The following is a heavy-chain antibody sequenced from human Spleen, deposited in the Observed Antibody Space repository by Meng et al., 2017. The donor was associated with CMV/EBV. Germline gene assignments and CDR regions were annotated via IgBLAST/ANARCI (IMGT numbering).Heavy chain of an antibody. CDR1: GGSISSGDSY. CDR2: IYYSGST. D-gene: IGHD2-15*01. Sequence: LRLSCTVSGGSISSGDSYWNWIRQPTGKGLEWIGYIYYSGSTYYSPSLKSRVTISVDTSRTQFSLKLSSVTAADTAVYYCAREPRYCSGGTCYRAYYGMDVWGQGTTVTVSS. J-gene: IGHJ6*02. V-gene: IGHV4-30-4*08. CDR3: AREPRYCSGGTCYRAYYGMDV.